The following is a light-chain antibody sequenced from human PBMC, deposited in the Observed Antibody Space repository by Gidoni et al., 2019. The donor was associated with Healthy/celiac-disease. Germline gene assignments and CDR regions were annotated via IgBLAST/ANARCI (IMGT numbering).Light chain of an antibody. V-gene: IGKV3-15*01. CDR3: QQYNNWLRT. CDR2: GAS. Sequence: EIVMTPSPATLSVSPGERATLSCRASQSVSSNLAWYQQKPGQAPRLLIYGASTRATGIPARFSGSGSGTEFTLTISSLQSEDFAVYYCQQYNNWLRTFXXXTKVEIK. J-gene: IGKJ1*01. CDR1: QSVSSN.